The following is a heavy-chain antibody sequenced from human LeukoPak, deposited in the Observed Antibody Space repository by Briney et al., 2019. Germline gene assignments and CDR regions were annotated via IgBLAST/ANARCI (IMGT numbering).Heavy chain of an antibody. Sequence: ASVKVSCKASGYTFTGYYLHWVRQAPGQGLEGMGWINPNNGGTDYAQKFQGRVTMTRDTSISTAYMELSGLRSDDTAVYYCARDFSATHCFDYWGQGTLVTVSS. J-gene: IGHJ4*02. V-gene: IGHV1-2*02. D-gene: IGHD3-10*01. CDR3: ARDFSATHCFDY. CDR2: INPNNGGT. CDR1: GYTFTGYY.